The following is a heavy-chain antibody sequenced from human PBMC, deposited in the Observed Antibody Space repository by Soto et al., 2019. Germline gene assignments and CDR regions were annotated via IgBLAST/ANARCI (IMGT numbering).Heavy chain of an antibody. Sequence: EVQLLESGGGLGQPGGSLRLSCTASGFTFRKYAMSWVRQAPGKGLDWISGISDSDDDTYYADSVRGRFTIARDNSKNTLYLQMNSLRGDDTAVYYCAKDGGVSARYFDTWGQGTLVTVSS. CDR3: AKDGGVSARYFDT. CDR1: GFTFRKYA. D-gene: IGHD2-8*01. J-gene: IGHJ4*02. V-gene: IGHV3-23*01. CDR2: ISDSDDDT.